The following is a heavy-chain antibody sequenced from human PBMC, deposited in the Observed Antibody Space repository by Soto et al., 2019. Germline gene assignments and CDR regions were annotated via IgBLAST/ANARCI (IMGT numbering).Heavy chain of an antibody. V-gene: IGHV4-59*08. CDR3: ARLVVPAQSSSRGDYYYGMDV. CDR1: GGSISGYY. J-gene: IGHJ6*02. CDR2: IYNSGST. D-gene: IGHD2-2*01. Sequence: PSETLSLTCTVSGGSISGYYWSWLRQPPGKGLEWIGYIYNSGSTNYNPSLKSRVTISVDTSKNQFSLKLSSVTAADTAVYYCARLVVPAQSSSRGDYYYGMDVWGQGTTVTVSS.